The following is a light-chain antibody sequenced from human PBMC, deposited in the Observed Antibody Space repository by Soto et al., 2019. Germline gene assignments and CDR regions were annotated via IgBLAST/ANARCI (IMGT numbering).Light chain of an antibody. CDR1: QSINFY. Sequence: DIQMTQSPSTLSASVGDRVTITCRASQSINFYLAWYQQKTGKAPKVLIWNAYTLESGVPSRFSGSGSGTEFALTISSLQPDDFATYYFQQYPSYSTWTFGQGTKVE. CDR2: NAY. J-gene: IGKJ1*01. V-gene: IGKV1-5*01. CDR3: QQYPSYSTWT.